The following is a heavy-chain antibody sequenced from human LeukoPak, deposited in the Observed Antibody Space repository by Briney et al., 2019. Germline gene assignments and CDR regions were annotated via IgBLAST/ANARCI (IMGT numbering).Heavy chain of an antibody. CDR2: IYSGGST. D-gene: IGHD3-3*01. J-gene: IGHJ5*02. V-gene: IGHV3-53*01. CDR1: GFTVSSNY. Sequence: GGSLRLSCAASGFTVSSNYMSWVRQAPGKGLEWVSVIYSGGSTHYADSVKGRFTISRDNFKNMLYLQMNSLRAEDTAVYYCASNLRFLEWGNWFDPWGQGTLVTVSS. CDR3: ASNLRFLEWGNWFDP.